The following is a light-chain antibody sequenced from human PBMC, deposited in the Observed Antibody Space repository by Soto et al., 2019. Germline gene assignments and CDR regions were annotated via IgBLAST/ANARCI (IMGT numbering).Light chain of an antibody. Sequence: EIVLTQSPGTLSLSPGERATLSCRASQSVSSTYLAWYQQKPGQAPRLLIYGASSRATGIPDRFSGSGSGTDFTLTISRLEPEDFAAYYCQQYHSSWTFGQGTKVDI. CDR2: GAS. J-gene: IGKJ1*01. CDR3: QQYHSSWT. V-gene: IGKV3-20*01. CDR1: QSVSSTY.